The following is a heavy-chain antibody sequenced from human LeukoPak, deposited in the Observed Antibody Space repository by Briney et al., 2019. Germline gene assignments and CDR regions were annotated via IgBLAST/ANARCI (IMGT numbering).Heavy chain of an antibody. Sequence: GGSLRLSCAASGFTFSSYSLNWVRQAPGKGLEWVSSISSSSSYIYYADSVKGRFTISRDNAKNSLYLQMNSLRAEDTAVYYRARGSASLMYYSGSYCDYWGQGTLVTVSS. D-gene: IGHD1-26*01. CDR1: GFTFSSYS. V-gene: IGHV3-21*01. CDR2: ISSSSSYI. J-gene: IGHJ4*02. CDR3: ARGSASLMYYSGSYCDY.